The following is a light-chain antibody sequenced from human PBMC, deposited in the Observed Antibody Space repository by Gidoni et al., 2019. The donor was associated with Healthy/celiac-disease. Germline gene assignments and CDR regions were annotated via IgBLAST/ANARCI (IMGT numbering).Light chain of an antibody. J-gene: IGLJ3*02. CDR1: SSDVGGYNY. CDR2: DVS. Sequence: QSALTQPRSVSGSPGQSVTISCTGTSSDVGGYNYVSWYQQHPGNAPKLMIYDVSKRPSGVPDRFSGSKSGNTASLTISGLQAEDEADYYCSSYAGSYWVFGGGTKLTVL. CDR3: SSYAGSYWV. V-gene: IGLV2-11*01.